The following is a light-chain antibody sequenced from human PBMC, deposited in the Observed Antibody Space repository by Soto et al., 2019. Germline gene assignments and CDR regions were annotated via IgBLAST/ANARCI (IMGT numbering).Light chain of an antibody. CDR1: QSVSFSY. V-gene: IGKV3-20*01. CDR3: QQYGSSPGT. Sequence: EIVLTQSPGTLSLSPGERATLSCWASQSVSFSYLAWYQQKPGQAPRLLIYGASSRAAGIPNRFSGSGSGTDFNLTISRLEPEDFAVYYCQQYGSSPGTFGQGTKLEIK. CDR2: GAS. J-gene: IGKJ2*01.